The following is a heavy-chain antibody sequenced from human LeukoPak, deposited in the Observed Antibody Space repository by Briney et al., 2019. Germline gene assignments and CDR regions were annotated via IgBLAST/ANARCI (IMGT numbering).Heavy chain of an antibody. CDR1: EYSFTDYY. D-gene: IGHD1-26*01. CDR3: ARVTRGDTSVGADDY. Sequence: SVKVSCKASEYSFTDYYIHWVREAPGQGLEWMGRIIPILGIANYAQKFQGRVTITADKSTSTAYMELSSLRSEDTAVYYCARVTRGDTSVGADDYWGQGTLVTVSS. CDR2: IIPILGIA. J-gene: IGHJ4*02. V-gene: IGHV1-69*04.